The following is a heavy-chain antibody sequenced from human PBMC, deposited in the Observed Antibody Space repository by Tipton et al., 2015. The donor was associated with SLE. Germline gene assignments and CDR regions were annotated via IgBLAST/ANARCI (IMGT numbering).Heavy chain of an antibody. V-gene: IGHV4-61*09. J-gene: IGHJ4*02. CDR1: GGSISSGDYY. CDR2: IYTSGST. CDR3: AKNSGSYYFDD. Sequence: LRLSCTVSGGSISSGDYYWSWVRQPAGKGLEWIGYIYTSGSTNYNPPLKSRVTISIDTSKNHFSLRLTSVTAADTAVYYCAKNSGSYYFDDWGQGTLVTVSS. D-gene: IGHD3-10*01.